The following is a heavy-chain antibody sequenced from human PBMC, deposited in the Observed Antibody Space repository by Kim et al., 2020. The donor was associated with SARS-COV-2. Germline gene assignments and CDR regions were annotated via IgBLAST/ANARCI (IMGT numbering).Heavy chain of an antibody. Sequence: SETLSLTCTVSGGSISSYYWSWIRQPPGKGLEWIGYIYYSGSTNYNPSLKSRVTISVDTSKNQFSLKLSSVTAADTAVYYCARGPVATYNYFDYWGQGTLVTVSS. CDR2: IYYSGST. D-gene: IGHD5-12*01. V-gene: IGHV4-59*13. CDR1: GGSISSYY. CDR3: ARGPVATYNYFDY. J-gene: IGHJ4*02.